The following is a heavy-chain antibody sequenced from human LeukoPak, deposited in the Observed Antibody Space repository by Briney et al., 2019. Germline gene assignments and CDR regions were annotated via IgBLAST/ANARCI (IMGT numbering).Heavy chain of an antibody. J-gene: IGHJ4*02. CDR1: GFTFSSYA. Sequence: GGSLRLSCAASGFTFSSYAVHWVRQAPGKGLEWVAVISYDGSNKYYADSVKGRFTISRDNSKNTLYLQMNSLRAEDAAVYYCARESAVVEYSSSWALDYWGQGTLVTVSS. CDR2: ISYDGSNK. V-gene: IGHV3-30-3*01. D-gene: IGHD6-13*01. CDR3: ARESAVVEYSSSWALDY.